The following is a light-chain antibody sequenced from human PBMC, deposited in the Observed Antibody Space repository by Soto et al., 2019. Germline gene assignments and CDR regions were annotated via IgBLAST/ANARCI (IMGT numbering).Light chain of an antibody. Sequence: QSALTQPASVSGSPGQSITISCTGTSSDVGGYNYVSWYQQHPGNAPKLLIFDVVNRPSGVSNRFSGSKSDNTASLTISGLHAEDEADYYCSSYTSSSTVVFGGGTKLTVL. V-gene: IGLV2-14*03. CDR2: DVV. CDR3: SSYTSSSTVV. CDR1: SSDVGGYNY. J-gene: IGLJ3*02.